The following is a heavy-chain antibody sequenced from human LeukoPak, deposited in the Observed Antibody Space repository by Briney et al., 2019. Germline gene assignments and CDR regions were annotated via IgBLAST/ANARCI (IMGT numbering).Heavy chain of an antibody. CDR2: INPNRGGT. Sequence: ASVKVSFKASGYTFTGYYMHWVRQAPGQGLEWMGWINPNRGGTNYAQKFQGRVTMTRDTSISTVYMELSRLRSDDTAVYYCARDLRRATAILFDYWGQGTLVTVSS. CDR3: ARDLRRATAILFDY. V-gene: IGHV1-2*02. D-gene: IGHD2-21*02. J-gene: IGHJ4*02. CDR1: GYTFTGYY.